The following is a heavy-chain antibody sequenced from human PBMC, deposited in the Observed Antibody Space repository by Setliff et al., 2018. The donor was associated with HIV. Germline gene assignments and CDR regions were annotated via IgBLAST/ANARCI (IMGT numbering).Heavy chain of an antibody. J-gene: IGHJ4*02. D-gene: IGHD3-22*01. CDR2: INGDGRST. V-gene: IGHV3-74*01. CDR1: GFTFSNYW. CDR3: ARKYYYDRSGYYY. Sequence: GGSLRLSCAASGFTFSNYWMHWVRQAPGKGLVWVSRINGDGRSTTYADSVKGRFTISRDNAKNSLYLQMNSLRAEDTAVYYRARKYYYDRSGYYYWGQGTLVTVSS.